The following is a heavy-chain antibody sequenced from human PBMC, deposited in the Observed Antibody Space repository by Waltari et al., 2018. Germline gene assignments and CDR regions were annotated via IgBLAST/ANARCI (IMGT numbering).Heavy chain of an antibody. CDR3: ARGIAARLDY. D-gene: IGHD6-6*01. V-gene: IGHV3-21*01. J-gene: IGHJ4*02. CDR2: ISSSSIYI. CDR1: GFTFSSYS. Sequence: EVQLVESGGGLVKPGGSLRLSCAASGFTFSSYSMNWVRQAPGKGLEWFSSISSSSIYIHYADSVKGRFTIARDNAKNSLYLQMNSLRAEDTAVYYCARGIAARLDYWGQGTLVTVSS.